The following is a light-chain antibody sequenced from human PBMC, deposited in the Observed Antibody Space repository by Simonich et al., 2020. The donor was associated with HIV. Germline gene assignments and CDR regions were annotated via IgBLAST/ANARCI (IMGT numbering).Light chain of an antibody. CDR2: DAS. V-gene: IGKV3-11*01. CDR1: QSVNRY. J-gene: IGKJ2*01. CDR3: QQRSNYT. Sequence: EIVLTQFPATLSLSPGKKATLSCRASQSVNRYLAWYKQKPGQAPRLLIYDASNSATGIPARFSGSGSGTDFTLTISSLEPEDFAVYYCQQRSNYTFGQGTKLEIK.